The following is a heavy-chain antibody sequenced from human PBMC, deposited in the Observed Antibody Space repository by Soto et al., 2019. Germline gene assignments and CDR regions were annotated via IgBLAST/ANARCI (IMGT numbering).Heavy chain of an antibody. CDR1: GFTFDDYA. D-gene: IGHD6-19*01. CDR3: AKALPPYSSGWPSYFDY. Sequence: GGSLRLSCAASGFTFDDYAMHWVRQAPGKGLEWVSGISWNSGSIGYADSVKGRFTISRDNAKNSLYLQMNSLRAEDTALYYCAKALPPYSSGWPSYFDYWGQGTLVTVSS. J-gene: IGHJ4*02. V-gene: IGHV3-9*01. CDR2: ISWNSGSI.